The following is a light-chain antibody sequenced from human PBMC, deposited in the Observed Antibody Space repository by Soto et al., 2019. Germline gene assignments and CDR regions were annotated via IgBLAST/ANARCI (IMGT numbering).Light chain of an antibody. Sequence: QSALTQPASVSGSPEQSITISCTGTSSDIDAYNYVSWYQQHPGKAPKLMIYDVSNRPSGISNRFSGSKSGNTASLTISGLQAEDEAGYYCGSYTTSSNYVFGTGTKVTVL. J-gene: IGLJ1*01. CDR1: SSDIDAYNY. CDR3: GSYTTSSNYV. CDR2: DVS. V-gene: IGLV2-14*01.